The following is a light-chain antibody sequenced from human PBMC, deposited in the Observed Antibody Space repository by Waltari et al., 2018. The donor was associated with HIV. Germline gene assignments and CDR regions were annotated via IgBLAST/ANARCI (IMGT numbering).Light chain of an antibody. V-gene: IGKV3-11*01. CDR3: QQRSDWLT. Sequence: EIVLTHSPSTLSLSPGDRATTSCRASQSISTCLALYQHKAGQAPRHLLYDAYKRATGIPARFSCSGSGTDFTITISNLAPEDFAVYYCQQRSDWLTFGGGTRVES. CDR1: QSISTC. CDR2: DAY. J-gene: IGKJ4*01.